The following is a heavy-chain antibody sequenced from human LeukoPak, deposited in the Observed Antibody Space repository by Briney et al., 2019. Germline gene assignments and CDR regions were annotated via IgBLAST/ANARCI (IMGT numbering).Heavy chain of an antibody. V-gene: IGHV1-8*01. Sequence: GASVKVSCKASGYTFTSYDINWVRQATGQGLEWMGWMNPNSGNTGYAQKFQGRVTMTRNTSISTASMELSSLRSDDTAIYYCARNSHGYGSGWQQFNFDYWGQGTLVTVSS. D-gene: IGHD6-19*01. J-gene: IGHJ4*02. CDR2: MNPNSGNT. CDR1: GYTFTSYD. CDR3: ARNSHGYGSGWQQFNFDY.